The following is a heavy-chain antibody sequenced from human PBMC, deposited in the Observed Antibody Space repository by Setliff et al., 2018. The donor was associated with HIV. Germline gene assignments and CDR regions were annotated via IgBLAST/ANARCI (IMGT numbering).Heavy chain of an antibody. CDR1: GASISNSNSY. D-gene: IGHD2-15*01. Sequence: SETLSLTCTVYGASISNSNSYWGWIRQPPGKRLEWLGSVYDSGSTSYNPSLSSRLTISVDTSKNHVSLRLSSVTAADTAVYYCARVYCSGGACYSLNSWGQGALVTVS. V-gene: IGHV4-39*02. J-gene: IGHJ4*02. CDR2: VYDSGST. CDR3: ARVYCSGGACYSLNS.